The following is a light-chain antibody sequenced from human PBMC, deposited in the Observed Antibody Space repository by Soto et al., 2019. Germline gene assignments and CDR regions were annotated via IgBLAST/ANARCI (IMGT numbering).Light chain of an antibody. CDR2: DVS. V-gene: IGLV2-14*01. CDR3: TSYTSSSTYV. Sequence: QSVLTQPASVSGSPGQSIAISCTGTSSDVGNYNYVSWYQQHPDKAPKLMIFDVSNRPSGVSDRFSGSKSGNTASLTISGLQADDEADYSCTSYTSSSTYVFGTGTKVTV. J-gene: IGLJ1*01. CDR1: SSDVGNYNY.